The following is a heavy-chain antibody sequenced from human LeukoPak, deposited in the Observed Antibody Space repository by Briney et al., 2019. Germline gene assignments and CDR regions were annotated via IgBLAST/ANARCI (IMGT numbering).Heavy chain of an antibody. CDR2: ISYDGSNK. CDR3: AKLGPSGYNSYY. CDR1: GFTFSRYG. D-gene: IGHD5-24*01. J-gene: IGHJ4*02. Sequence: GGSLRLSCAASGFTFSRYGMHWVRQAPGKGLEWVAVISYDGSNKYYADSVKGRFTISRDNSKDTLYLQMNSLKAEDTAVYYCAKLGPSGYNSYYWGQGTLVTVSS. V-gene: IGHV3-30*18.